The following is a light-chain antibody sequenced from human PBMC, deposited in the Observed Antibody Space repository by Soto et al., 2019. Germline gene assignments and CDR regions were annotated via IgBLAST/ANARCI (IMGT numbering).Light chain of an antibody. Sequence: DIQMTQSPSTLSASVGDRVTITCRASQSISSWLAWYQQKPGKAPKLLIYDASSLESGLPSRLSGSGSGTEFTLTISSLQPDDFATYYGQQYNSYSPWTFGQGTKVAIK. CDR2: DAS. V-gene: IGKV1-5*01. J-gene: IGKJ1*01. CDR3: QQYNSYSPWT. CDR1: QSISSW.